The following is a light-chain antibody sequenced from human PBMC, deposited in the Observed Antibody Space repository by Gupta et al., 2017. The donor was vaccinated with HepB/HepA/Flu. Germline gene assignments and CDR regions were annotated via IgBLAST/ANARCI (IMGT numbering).Light chain of an antibody. Sequence: DIQMTQSPSTLSASVGDRVIITCRASQSISSRLAWYQQKPGKAPKLLIYKASSLESGVPSRFSGSGSGTEVTLTISSLQPDDFATDYCQQYNSYPWTFGQGTKVEIK. CDR1: QSISSR. J-gene: IGKJ1*01. V-gene: IGKV1-5*03. CDR3: QQYNSYPWT. CDR2: KAS.